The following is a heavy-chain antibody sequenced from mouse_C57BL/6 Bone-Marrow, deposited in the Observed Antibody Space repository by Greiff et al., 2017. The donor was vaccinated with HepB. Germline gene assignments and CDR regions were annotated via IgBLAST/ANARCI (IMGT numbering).Heavy chain of an antibody. CDR3: ARNSITTVVADY. CDR1: GYTFTDYY. D-gene: IGHD1-1*01. V-gene: IGHV1-19*01. J-gene: IGHJ2*01. Sequence: EVKLVESGPVLVKPGASVKMSCKASGYTFTDYYMNWVKQSHGKSLEWIGVINPYNGGTSYNQKFKGKATLTVDKSSSTAYMELNSLTSEDSAVYYCARNSITTVVADYWGQGTTLTVSS. CDR2: INPYNGGT.